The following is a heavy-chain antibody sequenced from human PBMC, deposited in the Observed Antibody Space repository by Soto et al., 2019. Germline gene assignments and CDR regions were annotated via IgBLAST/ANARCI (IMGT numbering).Heavy chain of an antibody. CDR1: GFTFNTYA. Sequence: QVQLVESGGGVVQPGRSLRLSCAASGFTFNTYAMHWVRQAPGKGLEWVAVISYDGSNDYYADSVKGRFTISRDNYKNTVSLQMSSLRAEDTDLYYCARGGSKWNDETYWGQGTLVTVSS. V-gene: IGHV3-30-3*01. CDR2: ISYDGSND. J-gene: IGHJ4*02. CDR3: ARGGSKWNDETY. D-gene: IGHD1-20*01.